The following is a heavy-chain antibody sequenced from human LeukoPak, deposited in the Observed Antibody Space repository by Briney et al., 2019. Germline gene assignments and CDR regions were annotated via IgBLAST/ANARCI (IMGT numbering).Heavy chain of an antibody. Sequence: GGSLRLSCAASGFTFSSYAMSWVRQAPGKGLEWVSAISGSGGSTYYADSVKGRFTISRDNSKNTLYLQMNSLRAEDTAVYYCAKRRSYDSSGYYTVGTCYFDYWGQGTLVTVSS. CDR1: GFTFSSYA. V-gene: IGHV3-23*01. J-gene: IGHJ4*02. D-gene: IGHD3-22*01. CDR2: ISGSGGST. CDR3: AKRRSYDSSGYYTVGTCYFDY.